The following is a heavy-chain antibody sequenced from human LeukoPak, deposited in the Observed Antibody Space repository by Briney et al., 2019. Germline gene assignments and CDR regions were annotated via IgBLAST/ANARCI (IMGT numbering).Heavy chain of an antibody. CDR3: ARVTGSITYIDF. CDR1: GGSISSYY. D-gene: IGHD1-14*01. CDR2: IYYSGGT. Sequence: SETLSLTCTVSGGSISSYYWSWIRQPPGKGLEWIGYIYYSGGTNYNPSLKSRVTISVDTSKNQFSLKLSSVTAADTAMYYCARVTGSITYIDFWGQGILVTVSS. V-gene: IGHV4-59*12. J-gene: IGHJ4*02.